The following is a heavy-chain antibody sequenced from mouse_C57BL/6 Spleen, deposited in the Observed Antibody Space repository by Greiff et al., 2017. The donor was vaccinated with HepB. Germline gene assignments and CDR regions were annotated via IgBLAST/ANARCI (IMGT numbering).Heavy chain of an antibody. CDR1: GYTFTSYW. CDR2: IDPSDSYT. D-gene: IGHD1-1*01. J-gene: IGHJ3*01. CDR3: ARGNYYGSRSFAY. Sequence: VQLQQSGAELVMPGASVKLSCKASGYTFTSYWMHWVKQRPGQGLEWIGEIDPSDSYTNYNQKFKGKSTLTVDKSSSTAYMQLSSLTSEDSAVYYCARGNYYGSRSFAYWGQGTLVTVSA. V-gene: IGHV1-69*01.